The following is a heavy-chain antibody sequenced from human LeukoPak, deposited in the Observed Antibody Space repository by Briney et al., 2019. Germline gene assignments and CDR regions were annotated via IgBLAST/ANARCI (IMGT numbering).Heavy chain of an antibody. D-gene: IGHD6-6*01. V-gene: IGHV4-59*01. J-gene: IGHJ4*02. CDR2: IYYSGST. Sequence: SETLSLTCTVSGGSISSYYWSWIRQPPGKGLEWIGYIYYSGSTNYNPSLKSRVTISVDTSKSQFSLKLSSVTAADTAVYYCARGQYSSSSGYFDYWGQGTLVTVSS. CDR3: ARGQYSSSSGYFDY. CDR1: GGSISSYY.